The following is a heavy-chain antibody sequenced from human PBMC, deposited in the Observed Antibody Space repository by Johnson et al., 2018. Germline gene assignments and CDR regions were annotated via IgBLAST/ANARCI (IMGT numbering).Heavy chain of an antibody. CDR2: ISYDGSTK. CDR1: GFTSSTYG. V-gene: IGHV3-30*18. Sequence: QVQLVQSGGGVVQPGRSLGLSCAVSGFTSSTYGMIWVRQAPGKGLEWVAIISYDGSTKYYADSVKGRFTISRDNSKNTLYLQMNSLRAEDTAVYYCAKDRTMIVVGYDAFDIWGQGTMVTVSS. J-gene: IGHJ3*02. CDR3: AKDRTMIVVGYDAFDI. D-gene: IGHD3-22*01.